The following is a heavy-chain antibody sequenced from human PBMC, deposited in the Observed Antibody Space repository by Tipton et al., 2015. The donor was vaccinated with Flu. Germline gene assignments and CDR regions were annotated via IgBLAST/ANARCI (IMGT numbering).Heavy chain of an antibody. Sequence: TLSLTCTVSGGSISNDYYYWSWIRQPPGKGLEWIGYIYYSGSTKYSPSLKSRVTISVDTSKNQFSLRLNSVTAADTAVYYCVREQGSGWFDPWGQGTLVSVSS. CDR3: VREQGSGWFDP. J-gene: IGHJ5*02. CDR1: GGSISNDYYY. D-gene: IGHD2-8*02. CDR2: IYYSGST. V-gene: IGHV4-61*01.